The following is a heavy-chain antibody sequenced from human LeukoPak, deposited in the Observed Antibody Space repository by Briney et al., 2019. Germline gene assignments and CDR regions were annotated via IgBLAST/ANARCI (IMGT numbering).Heavy chain of an antibody. CDR3: ARAHEDIVVVVAAHPFDP. D-gene: IGHD2-15*01. CDR1: GYTFTSYA. J-gene: IGHJ5*02. V-gene: IGHV1-18*01. Sequence: ASVKVSCKASGYTFTSYAMNWVRQAPGLGLEWRGWISAYNVNTNYAKKLQGRVTMTRDTSIITAYMELSRLRSDDTAVYYCARAHEDIVVVVAAHPFDPWGQGTLVTVSS. CDR2: ISAYNVNT.